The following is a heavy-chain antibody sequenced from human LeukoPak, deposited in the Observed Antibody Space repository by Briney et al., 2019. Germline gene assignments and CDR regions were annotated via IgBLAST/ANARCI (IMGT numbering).Heavy chain of an antibody. CDR3: ARLGSRHGYNWGDL. V-gene: IGHV5-51*01. J-gene: IGHJ5*02. CDR2: IYPGDSDT. D-gene: IGHD5-24*01. Sequence: GESLKISCNSSGYIYTSYWIGWVRQMPGKGLEWMGIIYPGDSDTRNSPSFQGQVTISADKSISTAYLQWSSLKASDTAMYYCARLGSRHGYNWGDLWGQGTLVTVSS. CDR1: GYIYTSYW.